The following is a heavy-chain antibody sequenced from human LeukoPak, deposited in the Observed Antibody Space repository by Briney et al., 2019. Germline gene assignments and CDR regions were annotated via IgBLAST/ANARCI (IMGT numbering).Heavy chain of an antibody. V-gene: IGHV1-2*02. D-gene: IGHD6-13*01. J-gene: IGHJ4*02. CDR2: VSSYSDDI. CDR3: VRVRIEAASRGPDY. CDR1: GCTFTCHY. Sequence: GASVTDSCKSTGCTFTCHYIHWVGQAPGQALDWMGFVSSYSDDISYPQNFEGRVTMTRGPSISTSFKELSGRTSDDWAVYYDVRVRIEAASRGPDYWGQGKLVTVSS.